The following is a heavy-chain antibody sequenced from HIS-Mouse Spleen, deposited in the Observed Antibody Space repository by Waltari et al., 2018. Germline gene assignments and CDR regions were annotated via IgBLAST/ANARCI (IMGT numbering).Heavy chain of an antibody. CDR2: IYYSGSP. CDR1: GGSISSSSYY. CDR3: ARSDGWALAARDAFDI. V-gene: IGHV4-39*07. J-gene: IGHJ3*02. Sequence: QLQLQESGPGLVKPSETLSLTCTVSGGSISSSSYYWGWIRQPPGKGLEWIGSIYYSGSPYYNPSLKSRVPISVDTSKNQFSLKLSSVTAADTAVYYCARSDGWALAARDAFDIWGQGTMVTVSS. D-gene: IGHD6-6*01.